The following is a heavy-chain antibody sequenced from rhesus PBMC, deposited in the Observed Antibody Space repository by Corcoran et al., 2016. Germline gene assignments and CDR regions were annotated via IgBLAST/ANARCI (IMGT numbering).Heavy chain of an antibody. J-gene: IGHJ4*01. D-gene: IGHD3-34*01. V-gene: IGHV4S18*01. CDR2: IYGGSEST. CDR3: SRPRRGYGGDVHDY. Sequence: QVPLQESGPGLVKPSETLSLTCAVSGGSISSSNWWSWIRQSPGKGLEWIGYIYGGSESTSYNPSLKSRANISTDTPKNPVSLKRSSVPDAEPPVYYWSRPRRGYGGDVHDYWGQGVLRTVPP. CDR1: GGSISSSNW.